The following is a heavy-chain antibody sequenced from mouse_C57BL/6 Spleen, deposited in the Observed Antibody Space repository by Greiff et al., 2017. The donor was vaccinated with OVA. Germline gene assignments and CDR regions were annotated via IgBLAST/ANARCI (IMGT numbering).Heavy chain of an antibody. Sequence: EVQLQQSGPVLVKPGASVKMSCKASGYTFTDYYMNWVKQSHGKSLEWIGVINPYNGGTSYNQKFKGKATLTVDKSSSTAYMELNSLTSEDSAVYYCARNRDGNYAMDYWGQGTSVTVSS. CDR1: GYTFTDYY. D-gene: IGHD4-1*01. CDR3: ARNRDGNYAMDY. CDR2: INPYNGGT. J-gene: IGHJ4*01. V-gene: IGHV1-19*01.